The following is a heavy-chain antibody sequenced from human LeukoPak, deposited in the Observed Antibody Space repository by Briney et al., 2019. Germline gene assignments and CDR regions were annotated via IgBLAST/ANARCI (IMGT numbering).Heavy chain of an antibody. D-gene: IGHD1-26*01. Sequence: ASVKVSCKASGYTFTGYYMHWVRQAPGQGLEWMGWISAKNGKTNYAQKVQGRVTMTTDTSTSTAYMELRSLRSDDTAVYYCARDTEWEKNPDYFDYWGQGTLVTVSS. CDR1: GYTFTGYY. V-gene: IGHV1-18*04. CDR3: ARDTEWEKNPDYFDY. J-gene: IGHJ4*02. CDR2: ISAKNGKT.